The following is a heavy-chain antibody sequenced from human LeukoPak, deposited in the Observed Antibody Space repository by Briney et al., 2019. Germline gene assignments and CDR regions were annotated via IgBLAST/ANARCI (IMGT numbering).Heavy chain of an antibody. V-gene: IGHV3-48*04. Sequence: GGSLRLSCAASGFTFSSYSMNWVRQAPGKGLEWVSYISSSSSTIYYADSVKGRFTISRDNAKNSLYLQMNSLRAEDTAVYYCARETLPEDMATIVDWGQGTLVTVSS. CDR3: ARETLPEDMATIVD. CDR2: ISSSSSTI. J-gene: IGHJ4*02. D-gene: IGHD5-24*01. CDR1: GFTFSSYS.